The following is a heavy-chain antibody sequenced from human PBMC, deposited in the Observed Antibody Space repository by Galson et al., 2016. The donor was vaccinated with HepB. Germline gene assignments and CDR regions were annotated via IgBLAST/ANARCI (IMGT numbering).Heavy chain of an antibody. Sequence: CAISGDSVSSKSAAWNWIRHSPSRGLEWLGRTYHTSNWYSEYAVSVKSRITINPDTSKNQFSLQLNSVTPEDTAVYYCARGHLVVPFSFYFDYWGQGSLVTVSS. CDR1: GDSVSSKSAA. J-gene: IGHJ4*02. CDR2: TYHTSNWYS. CDR3: ARGHLVVPFSFYFDY. V-gene: IGHV6-1*01. D-gene: IGHD2-15*01.